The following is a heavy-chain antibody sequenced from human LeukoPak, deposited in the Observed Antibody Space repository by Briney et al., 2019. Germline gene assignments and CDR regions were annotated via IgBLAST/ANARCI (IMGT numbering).Heavy chain of an antibody. CDR3: ASQGLVRAFDY. D-gene: IGHD6-13*01. CDR1: GFTFSSYE. CDR2: ISTGGSTI. J-gene: IGHJ4*02. V-gene: IGHV3-48*03. Sequence: GGSLRLSCAVSGFTFSSYEMNWVRQAPGKGLEWVSYISTGGSTIYYADSVKGRFTISRDNAKKSLYLQMNSLRAEDTAVYYCASQGLVRAFDYWGQGTLVTVCS.